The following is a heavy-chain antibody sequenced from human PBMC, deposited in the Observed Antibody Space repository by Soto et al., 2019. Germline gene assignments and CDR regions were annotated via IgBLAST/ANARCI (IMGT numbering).Heavy chain of an antibody. CDR3: AKDIRGLYGDYYYFDY. V-gene: IGHV3-23*01. CDR2: ISGSGGST. Sequence: ETLSLTCTVSGGSISSYYWSWVRQAPGKGLKWVSAISGSGGSTYYADSVKGRLTISRDNSKNTLYLQMNILRAEDTVFYYCAKDIRGLYGDYYYFDYWGQGTLVTVSS. J-gene: IGHJ4*02. D-gene: IGHD4-17*01. CDR1: GGSISSYY.